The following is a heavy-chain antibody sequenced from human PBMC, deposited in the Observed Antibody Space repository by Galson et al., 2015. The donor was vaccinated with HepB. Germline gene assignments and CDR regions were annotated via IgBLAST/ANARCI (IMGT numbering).Heavy chain of an antibody. CDR1: GFTFSSYA. D-gene: IGHD6-19*01. CDR2: ISGSGSST. CDR3: ASPSIGWLVRY. Sequence: SLRLSCAASGFTFSSYAMSWVRHAPGKGLEWVSAISGSGSSTYYADSVKGRFTISRDNSKNTLYLQMNSLRAEDTAVYYCASPSIGWLVRYWGQGTLVTVSS. V-gene: IGHV3-23*01. J-gene: IGHJ4*02.